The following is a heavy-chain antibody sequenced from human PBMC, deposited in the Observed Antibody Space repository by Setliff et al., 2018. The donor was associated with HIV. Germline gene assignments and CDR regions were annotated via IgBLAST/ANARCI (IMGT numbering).Heavy chain of an antibody. CDR3: ARDAWVEFLEWTFYGMDV. CDR1: GDTFNSHA. CDR2: ISAYNGDT. Sequence: ASVKVSCKASGDTFNSHAISWVRQAPGQGLEWMGWISAYNGDTKYAPKVQGRVTLTTDTSSSTIYMELRSLSSDDTAVYYCARDAWVEFLEWTFYGMDVWGQGTTVTVPS. V-gene: IGHV1-18*01. J-gene: IGHJ6*02. D-gene: IGHD3-3*02.